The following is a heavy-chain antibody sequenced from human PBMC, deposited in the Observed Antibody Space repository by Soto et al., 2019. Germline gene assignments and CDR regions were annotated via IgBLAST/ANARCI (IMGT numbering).Heavy chain of an antibody. J-gene: IGHJ6*02. CDR1: GGTFSRSG. CDR2: IVPSVDTT. D-gene: IGHD5-18*01. CDR3: ARCPQPPDTADPYAVDV. Sequence: QVQMVQSGTEVKKPGASVKVSCKASGGTFSRSGFHWVRQAPGQGLEWMGMIVPSVDTTNYAQKFQARVTISADQFTSTVYMELRSLRSEDTAVYYCARCPQPPDTADPYAVDVWGQGTRVIVSS. V-gene: IGHV1-69*18.